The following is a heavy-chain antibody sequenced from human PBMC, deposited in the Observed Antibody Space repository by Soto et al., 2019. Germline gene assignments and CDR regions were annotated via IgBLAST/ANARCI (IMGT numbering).Heavy chain of an antibody. D-gene: IGHD5-12*01. CDR1: GFNFDSYA. CDR2: ISSRGDGV. CDR3: AKAPHASDYAGRGFDF. V-gene: IGHV3-23*01. J-gene: IGHJ4*02. Sequence: EVQLLESGGGLEQPGGSLRLSCAASGFNFDSYAMGWVRQAPGKGLEWVSAISSRGDGVYYADSVKGRSTISRDNSKNTLFLQMNSLRAEDTAVFYCAKAPHASDYAGRGFDFWGQGTLVTVSS.